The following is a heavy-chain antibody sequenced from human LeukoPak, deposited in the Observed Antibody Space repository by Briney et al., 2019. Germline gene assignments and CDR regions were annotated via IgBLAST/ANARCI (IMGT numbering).Heavy chain of an antibody. D-gene: IGHD1-26*01. CDR3: ARASGSYGWFDS. J-gene: IGHJ5*01. CDR1: GYTFTGYY. Sequence: GASVKVSCKASGYTFTGYYLHWVRQAPGQGLEWMGCVNPNSGDTNYAQKLQGSVTMTRDTSISTVYMELSRLRSDDTAVYYCARASGSYGWFDSWGQGTLVTVSS. CDR2: VNPNSGDT. V-gene: IGHV1-2*02.